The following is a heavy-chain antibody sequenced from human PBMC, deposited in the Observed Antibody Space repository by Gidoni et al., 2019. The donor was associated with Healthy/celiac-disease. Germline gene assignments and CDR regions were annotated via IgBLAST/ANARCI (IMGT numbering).Heavy chain of an antibody. J-gene: IGHJ5*02. V-gene: IGHV3-48*01. Sequence: EVQLVESGGGLVQPGGSLSLSCAASGLTFRRSSMTWVRQSPGKGLEWGSYISSSSSTRYYEESVKGRFTISRDNAKNSRYLQMNSLRAEDTAVYYCARDPNGYCSSTSCDPNWFDPWGQGTLVTVSS. D-gene: IGHD2-2*01. CDR2: ISSSSSTR. CDR3: ARDPNGYCSSTSCDPNWFDP. CDR1: GLTFRRSS.